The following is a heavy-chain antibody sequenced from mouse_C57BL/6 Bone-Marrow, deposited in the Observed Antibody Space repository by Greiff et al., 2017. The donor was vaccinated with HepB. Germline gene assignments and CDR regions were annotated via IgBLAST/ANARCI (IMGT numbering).Heavy chain of an antibody. D-gene: IGHD1-1*01. Sequence: QVQLQQSGAELARPGASVKLSCKASGYTFTSYGISWVKQRTGQGLEWIGEIYPRSGNTYYNEKFKGKATLTADKSSSTAYMELRSLTSEDSAVYFCARESSTVVVMYYWGQGTTLTVSS. CDR3: ARESSTVVVMYY. V-gene: IGHV1-81*01. J-gene: IGHJ2*01. CDR2: IYPRSGNT. CDR1: GYTFTSYG.